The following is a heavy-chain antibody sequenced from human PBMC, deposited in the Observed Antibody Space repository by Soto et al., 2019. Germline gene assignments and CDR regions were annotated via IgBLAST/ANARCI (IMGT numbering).Heavy chain of an antibody. D-gene: IGHD6-13*01. Sequence: EVQLVESGGGLVKPGGSLRLSCAASGFTFSSYSMNWVRQAPGKGLEWVSSISSSSSYIYYADSVKGRFTISRDNAKNSLYLQMNSLRAEDTAVYYCARDTVASAGIFRWFDPWCQGTLVTVSS. CDR3: ARDTVASAGIFRWFDP. V-gene: IGHV3-21*01. J-gene: IGHJ5*02. CDR2: ISSSSSYI. CDR1: GFTFSSYS.